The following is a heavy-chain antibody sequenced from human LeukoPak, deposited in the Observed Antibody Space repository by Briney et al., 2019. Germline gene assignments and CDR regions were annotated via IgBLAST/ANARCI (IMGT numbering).Heavy chain of an antibody. V-gene: IGHV4-59*08. D-gene: IGHD3-10*01. CDR1: GGSISSYY. J-gene: IGHJ4*02. CDR3: ARREYYFDY. Sequence: SETLSLTCTASGGSISSYYWSWIRQPPGKGLEWIGYIYYSGSTNYNPSLKSRVTISVDTSKNQFSLKLSSVTAADTAVYYCARREYYFDYWGQGTLVTVSS. CDR2: IYYSGST.